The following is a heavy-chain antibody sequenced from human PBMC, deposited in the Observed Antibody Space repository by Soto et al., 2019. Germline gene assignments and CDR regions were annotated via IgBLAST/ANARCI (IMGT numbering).Heavy chain of an antibody. CDR1: GITLSDYW. CDR2: INSDGSSI. V-gene: IGHV3-74*01. Sequence: EVQLVESGGGLVQPGGSLRLSCAASGITLSDYWMHWVRQAPGKGLVWVSRINSDGSSISYADDVKGRGTISRDNAKNTVYLQMNSLGAEDTAMYYCARRGYCGGGSCSALGDLWGQGTLVTVSS. CDR3: ARRGYCGGGSCSALGDL. D-gene: IGHD2-15*01. J-gene: IGHJ5*02.